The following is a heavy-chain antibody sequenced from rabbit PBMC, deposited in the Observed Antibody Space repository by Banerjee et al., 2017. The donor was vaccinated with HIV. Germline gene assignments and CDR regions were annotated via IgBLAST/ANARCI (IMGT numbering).Heavy chain of an antibody. V-gene: IGHV1S40*01. Sequence: LEWIACIVSGSSDSSDSTYYASWAKGRFTISKTSSTTVTLQMTSLTAADTATYFCARDLAGVIGWNFGLWGPGTLVTVS. D-gene: IGHD4-1*01. J-gene: IGHJ6*01. CDR3: ARDLAGVIGWNFGL. CDR2: IVSGSSDSSDST.